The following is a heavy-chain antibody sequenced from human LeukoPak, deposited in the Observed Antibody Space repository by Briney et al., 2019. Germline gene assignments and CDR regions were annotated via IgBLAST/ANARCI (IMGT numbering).Heavy chain of an antibody. D-gene: IGHD3-9*01. J-gene: IGHJ4*02. CDR2: IKQDGSEK. Sequence: GGSLRLSCAASGFTFSLYWMNWVRRAPGKGLEWVANIKQDGSEKNYVDSVKGRFTISRDNAKNSLYLQMSNLRVEDTAMYYCAGGTGFIIKDWGQGTLVTVSS. CDR1: GFTFSLYW. V-gene: IGHV3-7*03. CDR3: AGGTGFIIKD.